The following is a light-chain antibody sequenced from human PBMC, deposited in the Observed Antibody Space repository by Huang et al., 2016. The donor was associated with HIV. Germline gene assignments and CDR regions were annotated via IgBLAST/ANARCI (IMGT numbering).Light chain of an antibody. V-gene: IGKV3-20*01. CDR1: QSVSSSY. CDR3: QQYGSSPQT. Sequence: EIVLTQSPGTLSLSPGERAPLSCRASQSVSSSYLAWYQQKPGQAPRLIIYGASSRATGIPDRFSGSGSGTDFTLTISRLEPEDFAVYYCQQYGSSPQTFGQGTKVEIK. J-gene: IGKJ1*01. CDR2: GAS.